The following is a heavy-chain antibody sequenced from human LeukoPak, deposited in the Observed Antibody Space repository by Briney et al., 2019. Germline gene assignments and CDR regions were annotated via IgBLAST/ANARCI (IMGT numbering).Heavy chain of an antibody. CDR3: AKYGDDDGY. J-gene: IGHJ4*02. CDR1: GFTFSSYA. Sequence: GGSLRLSCAAAGFTFSSYAMSWVRQAPGKGLEWVSAISGSGDSTYYADSVKGRFTISRDNSKDTLYLQMNSLRAEDTAVYYCAKYGDDDGYWGQGTLVTVSS. D-gene: IGHD4-17*01. V-gene: IGHV3-23*01. CDR2: ISGSGDST.